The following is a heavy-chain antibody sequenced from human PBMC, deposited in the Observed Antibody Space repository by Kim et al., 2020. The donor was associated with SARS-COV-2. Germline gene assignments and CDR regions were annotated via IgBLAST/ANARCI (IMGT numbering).Heavy chain of an antibody. V-gene: IGHV4-34*01. Sequence: SETLSLTCAVYGGSFSGYYWSWIRQPPGKGLEWIGEINHSGSTNYNPSLKSRVTISVDTSKNQFSLKLSSVTAADTAVYYCARRKALGSSSWYAYYYGMDVWGQGTTVTVSS. CDR2: INHSGST. D-gene: IGHD6-13*01. CDR3: ARRKALGSSSWYAYYYGMDV. J-gene: IGHJ6*02. CDR1: GGSFSGYY.